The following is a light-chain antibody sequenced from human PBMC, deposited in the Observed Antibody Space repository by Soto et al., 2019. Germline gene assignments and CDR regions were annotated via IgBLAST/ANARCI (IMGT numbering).Light chain of an antibody. V-gene: IGLV2-14*01. Sequence: QSALTQPASVSGSPGQSITISCTGTSSDVGGYNYVSWYQQHPAKAPKLMIFEVSNRPSGISNRFSGSKSGNTASLTISGLQAEDEAYYYCSSYTSSSNYVFGTGTKLTVL. J-gene: IGLJ1*01. CDR1: SSDVGGYNY. CDR2: EVS. CDR3: SSYTSSSNYV.